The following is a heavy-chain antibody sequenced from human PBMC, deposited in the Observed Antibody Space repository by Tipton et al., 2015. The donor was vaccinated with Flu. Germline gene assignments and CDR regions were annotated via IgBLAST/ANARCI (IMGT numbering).Heavy chain of an antibody. CDR1: GYTFTTYG. J-gene: IGHJ6*02. V-gene: IGHV1-8*01. Sequence: QLVQSGAEVKKPGASVKVSCKASGYTFTTYGIDWVRQATGQGLEWMGWTNPNSGDTGYAPKFQGRVTLTANISINTAYMELSSLRFEDTAVYYCASDSPDYYGLNVWGQGTTVTVSS. CDR2: TNPNSGDT. D-gene: IGHD2-15*01. CDR3: ASDSPDYYGLNV.